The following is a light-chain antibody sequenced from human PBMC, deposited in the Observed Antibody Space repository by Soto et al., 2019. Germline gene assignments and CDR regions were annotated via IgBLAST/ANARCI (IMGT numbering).Light chain of an antibody. CDR3: QQYHSYWT. J-gene: IGKJ1*01. Sequence: DIQMTQSPSTLSASVGDRVIITCRASQSISSWLAWYQQKPGKAPKLLIYKASSLPSGVPSRFSGSGSGTEFTLTISSLQPDDFATYYCQQYHSYWTFGQGTKVEI. CDR2: KAS. CDR1: QSISSW. V-gene: IGKV1-5*03.